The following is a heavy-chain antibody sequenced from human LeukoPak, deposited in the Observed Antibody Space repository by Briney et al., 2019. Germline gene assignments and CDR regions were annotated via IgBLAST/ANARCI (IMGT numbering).Heavy chain of an antibody. Sequence: PSETLSLTCAVYGGSFSGYYWSWIRQPPGKGLEWIGEINHSGSTNYNPSLKSRVTILVDTSKNQFSLKLSSVTAADTAVYYCARGRATYDFWSGQKIDYWGQGTLVTVSS. CDR1: GGSFSGYY. V-gene: IGHV4-34*01. CDR2: INHSGST. CDR3: ARGRATYDFWSGQKIDY. J-gene: IGHJ4*02. D-gene: IGHD3-3*01.